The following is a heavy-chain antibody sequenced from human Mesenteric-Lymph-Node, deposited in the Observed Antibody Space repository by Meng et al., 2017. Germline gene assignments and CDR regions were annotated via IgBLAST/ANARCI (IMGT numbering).Heavy chain of an antibody. D-gene: IGHD1-26*01. CDR1: GFNFIDYY. Sequence: GGSLRLSCAASGFNFIDYYMSWIRQAPGKGLECVSYISSTGTTILYADSVKGRFTISRDNAKNSLYLQMNSLRAEDTAVYYCARYHGSFASLGSWFAPWGQGTLVTVSS. J-gene: IGHJ5*01. CDR3: ARYHGSFASLGSWFAP. V-gene: IGHV3-11*01. CDR2: ISSTGTTI.